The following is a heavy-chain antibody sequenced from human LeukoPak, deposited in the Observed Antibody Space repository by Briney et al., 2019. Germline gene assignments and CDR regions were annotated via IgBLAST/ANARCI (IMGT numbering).Heavy chain of an antibody. CDR2: IYYSGIT. V-gene: IGHV4-59*01. D-gene: IGHD6-13*01. J-gene: IGHJ4*02. Sequence: PSETLSLTCTVSGGSISSYYWSWIRQPPGKGLEWIGYIYYSGITNYNPSLKGRVTISVDTSKNQFSLKLNSVTAADTAVYYCARAASSWSFDYWGQGTLVTVSS. CDR1: GGSISSYY. CDR3: ARAASSWSFDY.